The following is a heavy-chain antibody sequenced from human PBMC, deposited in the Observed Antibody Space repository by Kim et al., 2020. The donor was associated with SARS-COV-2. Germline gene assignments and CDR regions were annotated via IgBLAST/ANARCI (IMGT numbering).Heavy chain of an antibody. CDR1: GDSVSSDIAA. CDR2: TYYRSKWSKWST. D-gene: IGHD1-26*01. J-gene: IGHJ6*02. CDR3: ARDDSGSHTGYYGMDV. V-gene: IGHV6-1*01. Sequence: SQTLSLTCVISGDSVSSDIAAWNWIRQSPWRGLEWLGKTYYRSKWSKWSTDYAMSVRGRITINTDTSKNLFSLHLVSVTPDDTAVYYCARDDSGSHTGYYGMDVWGQGTTFTVSS.